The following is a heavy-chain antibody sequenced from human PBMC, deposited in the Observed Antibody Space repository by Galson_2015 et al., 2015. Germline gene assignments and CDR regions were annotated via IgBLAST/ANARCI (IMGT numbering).Heavy chain of an antibody. Sequence: SLRLSCAASGFTFSTYWMHWVRHAPGKGLVWVSRINPDGSYTNYADSVKGRFTISRDNAKNTLSLQMNSLRAEGTAVCYCASLNNFENLRSSWGQGTLVPVSS. CDR3: ASLNNFENLRSS. V-gene: IGHV3-74*01. CDR2: INPDGSYT. J-gene: IGHJ4*02. CDR1: GFTFSTYW. D-gene: IGHD1-20*01.